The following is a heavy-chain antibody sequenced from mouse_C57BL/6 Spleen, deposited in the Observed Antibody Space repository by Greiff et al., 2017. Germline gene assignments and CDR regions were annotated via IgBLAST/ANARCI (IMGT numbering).Heavy chain of an antibody. CDR1: GYTFTGYW. CDR2: ILPGSGST. D-gene: IGHD3-2*02. Sequence: QVQLQQSGAELMKPGASVKLSCKATGYTFTGYWIEWVKQRPGHGLEWIGEILPGSGSTNYNENFKGKATFTADTSSHTAYMQLSSLTTEYSAIYYCARPRQLRLPFAYWGQGTLGTVSA. J-gene: IGHJ3*01. CDR3: ARPRQLRLPFAY. V-gene: IGHV1-9*01.